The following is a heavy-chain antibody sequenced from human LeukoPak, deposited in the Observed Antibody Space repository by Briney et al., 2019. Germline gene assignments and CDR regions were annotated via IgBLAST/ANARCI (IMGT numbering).Heavy chain of an antibody. J-gene: IGHJ5*02. D-gene: IGHD3-22*01. CDR3: AKSRPTYYYDSSGYYEP. Sequence: GESLKISCKGSGYRFTSYWIAWVRQMPGKGLEWMGFLYPGDSDTRYSPSFQGQVTISADKSISTAYLQMNSLRAEDTAVYYCAKSRPTYYYDSSGYYEPWGQGTLVTVSS. V-gene: IGHV5-51*01. CDR2: LYPGDSDT. CDR1: GYRFTSYW.